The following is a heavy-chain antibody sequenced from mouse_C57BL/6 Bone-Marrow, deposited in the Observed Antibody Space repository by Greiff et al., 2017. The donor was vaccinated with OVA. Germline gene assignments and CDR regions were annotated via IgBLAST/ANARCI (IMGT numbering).Heavy chain of an antibody. J-gene: IGHJ4*01. CDR1: GYTFTSYW. CDR3: VSYYSNYYAKDY. D-gene: IGHD2-5*01. CDR2: IHPNSGST. V-gene: IGHV1-64*01. Sequence: QVQLQQPGAELVKPGASVKLSCKASGYTFTSYWMHWVKQRPGQGLEWIGMIHPNSGSTNYNEKFKSKATLTVDKSSSTAYMQLSSLTSEDSAVYYCVSYYSNYYAKDYWGQGTSVTVSS.